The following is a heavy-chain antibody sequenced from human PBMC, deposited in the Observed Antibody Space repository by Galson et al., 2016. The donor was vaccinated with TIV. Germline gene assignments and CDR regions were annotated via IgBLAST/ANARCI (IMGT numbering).Heavy chain of an antibody. Sequence: PALVKPTQTLTLTCTFSGFSLNTDGMCVNWIRQPPVKALEWLARIDWDDDKSYSPSLKTRLTISKDTSKNQVVLTMTNMDPVDTATYYCARISGYYDSSGHYIPRSFDYWGQGALVTVSS. CDR3: ARISGYYDSSGHYIPRSFDY. CDR2: IDWDDDK. J-gene: IGHJ4*02. D-gene: IGHD3-22*01. CDR1: GFSLNTDGMC. V-gene: IGHV2-70*11.